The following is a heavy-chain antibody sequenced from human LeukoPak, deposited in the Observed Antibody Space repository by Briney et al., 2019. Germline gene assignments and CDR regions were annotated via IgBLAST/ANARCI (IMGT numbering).Heavy chain of an antibody. D-gene: IGHD3-10*01. CDR3: AKSESGSYSGDFDY. CDR1: GFTFSSSA. V-gene: IGHV3-23*01. J-gene: IGHJ4*02. CDR2: ISASGGST. Sequence: GGSLRLSCAASGFTFSSSAMSWVRQVPGKGLEWVSGISASGGSTYYADSVKGRFTISRDNSKNTLYLQMNSLRAEDTAVYYCAKSESGSYSGDFDYWGQGTLVTVSS.